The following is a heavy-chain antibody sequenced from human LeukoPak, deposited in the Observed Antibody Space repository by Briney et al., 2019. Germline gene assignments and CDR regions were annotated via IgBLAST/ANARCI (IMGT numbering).Heavy chain of an antibody. CDR3: ARDPGGSGSYYNLEGG. CDR2: ISSSSSYI. D-gene: IGHD3-10*01. J-gene: IGHJ4*02. Sequence: GGSPRLSCAASGFTFSSYSMNWVRQAPGKGLEWVSSISSSSSYIYYADSVKGRFTISRDNAKNSLYLQMNSLRAEDTAVYYCARDPGGSGSYYNLEGGWGQGTLVTVSS. V-gene: IGHV3-21*01. CDR1: GFTFSSYS.